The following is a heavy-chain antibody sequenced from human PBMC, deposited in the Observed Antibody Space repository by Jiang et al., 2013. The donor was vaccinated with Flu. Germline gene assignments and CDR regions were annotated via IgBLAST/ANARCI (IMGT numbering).Heavy chain of an antibody. D-gene: IGHD3-9*01. CDR2: IYWDDDK. V-gene: IGHV2-5*02. Sequence: TQTLTLTCNFSGFSLSTSGVGVGWMRQPPGKALEWLALIYWDDDKRYSPSLKRRLTITKDTSKSQVVLTMANMEPVDTATYFCAHRTGYFRAFNVWGQGTLVTVSS. J-gene: IGHJ3*01. CDR1: GFSLSTSGVG. CDR3: AHRTGYFRAFNV.